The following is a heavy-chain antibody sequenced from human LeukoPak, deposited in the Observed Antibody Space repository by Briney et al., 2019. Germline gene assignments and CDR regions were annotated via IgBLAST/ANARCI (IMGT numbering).Heavy chain of an antibody. CDR3: ARDGDYYGSGSYFSFDY. V-gene: IGHV3-21*01. Sequence: GGSLRLSCAASGFTFSSYEMNWVRQAPGKGLEWVSSISSSSSYIYYADSVKGRFTISRDNAKNSLHLQMNSLRAEDTAVYYCARDGDYYGSGSYFSFDYWGQGTLVTVSS. D-gene: IGHD3-10*01. CDR2: ISSSSSYI. J-gene: IGHJ4*02. CDR1: GFTFSSYE.